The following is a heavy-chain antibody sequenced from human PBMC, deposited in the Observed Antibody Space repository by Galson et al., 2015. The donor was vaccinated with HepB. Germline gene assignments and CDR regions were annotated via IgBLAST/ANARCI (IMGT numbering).Heavy chain of an antibody. CDR1: GFTFSGSA. CDR2: TRSKANSYAT. CDR3: TRQNCTNGVCHDY. J-gene: IGHJ4*02. D-gene: IGHD2-8*01. V-gene: IGHV3-73*01. Sequence: SLRLSCAASGFTFSGSAMHWVRQASGKGLEWVGRTRSKANSYATAYAASVKGRFTISRDDSKNTAYLQMNSLKTEDTAVYYCTRQNCTNGVCHDYWGQGTLVTVSS.